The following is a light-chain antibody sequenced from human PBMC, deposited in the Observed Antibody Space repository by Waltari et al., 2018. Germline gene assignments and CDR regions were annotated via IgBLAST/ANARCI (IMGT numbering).Light chain of an antibody. CDR3: QQYNNWPPT. J-gene: IGKJ4*01. CDR1: QSVRGD. V-gene: IGKV3-15*01. CDR2: GAS. Sequence: EVVMTQSPVTLSVSPGERATLSCRASQSVRGDLAWYQQKPGQAPRLRIYGASTRATGIPVRFSGSGSGTEFTLTISSLQSEDLAIYYCQQYNNWPPTFGGGTKVEIK.